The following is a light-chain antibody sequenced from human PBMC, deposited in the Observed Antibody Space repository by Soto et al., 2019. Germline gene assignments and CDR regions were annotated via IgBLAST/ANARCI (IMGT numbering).Light chain of an antibody. CDR3: QQYNAYPRT. V-gene: IGKV1-5*03. Sequence: DTQMTQSPSTLYASVGDRVTISCRASESISTWLAWYQQKPGKAPNLLIQKASILESGAPSRFSGSGSGTEFTLTISSLQPDDFSTYYCQQYNAYPRTFGGGTKVEIK. CDR1: ESISTW. CDR2: KAS. J-gene: IGKJ4*01.